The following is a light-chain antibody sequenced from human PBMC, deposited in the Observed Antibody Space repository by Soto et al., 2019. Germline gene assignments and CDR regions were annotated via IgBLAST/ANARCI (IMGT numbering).Light chain of an antibody. V-gene: IGKV3-20*01. CDR2: GAS. CDR1: QSVNNNY. J-gene: IGKJ1*01. CDR3: QQYSSSPWT. Sequence: EIVLTQSPGTLSLSPGERVTLSCRASQSVNNNYLDWYQQKPGQAPRLLIYGASSRASGIPDRFSGSESGTDFTLTISRLEPEDFAVYHCQQYSSSPWTFGQGTKVEIK.